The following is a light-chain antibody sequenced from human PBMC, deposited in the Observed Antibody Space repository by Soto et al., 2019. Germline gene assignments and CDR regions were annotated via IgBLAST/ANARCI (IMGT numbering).Light chain of an antibody. CDR1: QSVTSSY. V-gene: IGKV3-20*01. CDR3: QQHGISRVRT. CDR2: AAY. J-gene: IGKJ1*01. Sequence: EIVLTQFPGTVSLSPGERATLSCRANQSVTSSYLAWYQQKPGQAPRLLIYAAYSRATGIPDRFSGSGSGTDFTLTISRLEPEDFAMYYCQQHGISRVRTFGQGNKVEVK.